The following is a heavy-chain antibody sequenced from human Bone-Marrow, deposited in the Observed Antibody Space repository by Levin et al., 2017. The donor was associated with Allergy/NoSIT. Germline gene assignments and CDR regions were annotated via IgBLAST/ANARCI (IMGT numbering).Heavy chain of an antibody. CDR2: FDPEDGET. V-gene: IGHV1-24*01. Sequence: ASVKVSCKVSGYTLTELSMHWVRQAPGKGLEWMGGFDPEDGETIYAQKFQGRVTMTEDTSTDTAYMELSSLRSEDTAVYYCASTVVTARCFDYWGQGTLVTVSS. D-gene: IGHD4-23*01. CDR3: ASTVVTARCFDY. CDR1: GYTLTELS. J-gene: IGHJ4*02.